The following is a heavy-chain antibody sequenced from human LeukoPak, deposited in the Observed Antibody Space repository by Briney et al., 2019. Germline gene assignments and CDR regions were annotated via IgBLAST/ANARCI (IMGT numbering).Heavy chain of an antibody. D-gene: IGHD5-24*01. V-gene: IGHV1-69*01. CDR2: IIPIFGTA. CDR3: ARRRRDGYNYYFDY. J-gene: IGHJ4*02. Sequence: SVKVSCKASGGTFSSYAISWVRQAPGQGLEWMGGIIPIFGTANYAQKFQGRVTITADESTSTAFMELSSLRSEDTAVYYCARRRRDGYNYYFDYWGQGTLVTVSS. CDR1: GGTFSSYA.